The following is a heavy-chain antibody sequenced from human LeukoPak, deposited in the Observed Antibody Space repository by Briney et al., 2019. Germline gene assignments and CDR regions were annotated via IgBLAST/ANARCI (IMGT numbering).Heavy chain of an antibody. Sequence: SETLSLTCAVYGGSFSGYYWSWIRQPPGKGLEWIGEINHSGSTNYNPSLKSRVTISVDTSKNQFSLKLSSVTAADTAVYYRARVGYYYDSWGQGTLVTVSS. CDR1: GGSFSGYY. CDR2: INHSGST. V-gene: IGHV4-34*01. CDR3: ARVGYYYDS. J-gene: IGHJ4*02. D-gene: IGHD3-22*01.